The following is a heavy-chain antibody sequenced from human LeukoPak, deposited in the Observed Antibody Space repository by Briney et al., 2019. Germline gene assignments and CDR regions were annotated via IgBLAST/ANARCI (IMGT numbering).Heavy chain of an antibody. V-gene: IGHV4-38-2*02. CDR1: GYSISSGYY. J-gene: IGHJ4*02. D-gene: IGHD4-11*01. CDR2: IYHSGST. CDR3: ASLRERSYYARGFDY. Sequence: PSETLSLTCTVSGYSISSGYYWGWIRQPPGKGLEWIGSIYHSGSTYYNPSLKSRVTISVDTSKNQFSLKLSSVTAADTAVYYCASLRERSYYARGFDYWGQGTLVTVSS.